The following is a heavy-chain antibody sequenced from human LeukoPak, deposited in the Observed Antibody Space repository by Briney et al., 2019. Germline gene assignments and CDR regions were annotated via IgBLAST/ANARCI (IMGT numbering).Heavy chain of an antibody. V-gene: IGHV3-48*03. D-gene: IGHD4/OR15-4a*01. Sequence: GESLRLSCVASGFTFSNSEMVWVRQPPGQGLEWVSYITTSGSLIKHADSVKGRFTISRDNTKNSLYLQMNSLRVEDTAIYYCARDRGLRCYFDPWGEGTLVTVS. CDR3: ARDRGLRCYFDP. CDR2: ITTSGSLI. CDR1: GFTFSNSE. J-gene: IGHJ5*02.